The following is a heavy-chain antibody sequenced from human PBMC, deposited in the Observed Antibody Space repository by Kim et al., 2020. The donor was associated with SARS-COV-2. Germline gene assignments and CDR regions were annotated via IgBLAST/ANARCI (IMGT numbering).Heavy chain of an antibody. CDR3: AKSQDGYYSYGMDV. J-gene: IGHJ6*02. Sequence: YGSPVKGRFSISRDNAKNSLYLQMNRLRAEDTALYYCAKSQDGYYSYGMDVWGQGTTVTVSS. V-gene: IGHV3-9*01.